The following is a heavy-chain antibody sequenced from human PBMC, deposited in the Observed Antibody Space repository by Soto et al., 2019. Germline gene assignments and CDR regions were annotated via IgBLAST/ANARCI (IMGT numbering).Heavy chain of an antibody. CDR3: ARRRRVTMIVVVTGNWFDP. D-gene: IGHD3-22*01. J-gene: IGHJ5*02. Sequence: SETLSLTCAVYGGSFSGYYWSWIRQSPGKGLEWIGEINHSGSTNYNPSLKSRVTISVDTSKNQFALKLSSVTAADTAVYYCARRRRVTMIVVVTGNWFDPWGQGTLVTVSS. CDR1: GGSFSGYY. CDR2: INHSGST. V-gene: IGHV4-34*01.